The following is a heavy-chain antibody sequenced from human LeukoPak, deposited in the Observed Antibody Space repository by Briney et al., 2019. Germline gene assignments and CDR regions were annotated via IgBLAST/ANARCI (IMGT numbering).Heavy chain of an antibody. J-gene: IGHJ5*02. V-gene: IGHV3-30*04. D-gene: IGHD1-26*01. CDR1: GFTFSSYA. Sequence: GRSLRLSCAASGFTFSSYAMHWVRQAPGKGLEWVAVISYDGSNKYYADSVKGRFTISRDNAKNTLYLQMNSLRAEDTAVYYCAREGEPRYNWFDPWGQGTLVTVSS. CDR2: ISYDGSNK. CDR3: AREGEPRYNWFDP.